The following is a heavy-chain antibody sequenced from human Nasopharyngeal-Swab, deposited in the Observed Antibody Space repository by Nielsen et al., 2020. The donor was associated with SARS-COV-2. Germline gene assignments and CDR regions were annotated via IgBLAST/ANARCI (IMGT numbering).Heavy chain of an antibody. Sequence: SETLSLTCAVSGSSISSGYYWGWIRQPPGKGLEWIGSIYHSGSTYYNPSLKSRVTISVDTSKNQFSLKLSSVTAADTAVYYCARVGDDFWSGYYLDYWGQGTLVTVSS. D-gene: IGHD3-3*01. V-gene: IGHV4-38-2*01. CDR1: GSSISSGYY. CDR2: IYHSGST. CDR3: ARVGDDFWSGYYLDY. J-gene: IGHJ4*02.